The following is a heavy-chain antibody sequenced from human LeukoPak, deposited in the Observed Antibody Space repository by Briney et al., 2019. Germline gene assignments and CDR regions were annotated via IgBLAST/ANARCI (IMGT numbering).Heavy chain of an antibody. CDR1: GGTFSSYA. Sequence: SVKVSCKASGGTFSSYAISWVRQAPGQGLEWMGRIIPILGIANYAQKFQGRVTITADKSTSTAYMELSSLRSEDTAVYYCAREITYYYDGDIWGQGTMVTVSS. V-gene: IGHV1-69*04. CDR2: IIPILGIA. D-gene: IGHD3-22*01. J-gene: IGHJ3*02. CDR3: AREITYYYDGDI.